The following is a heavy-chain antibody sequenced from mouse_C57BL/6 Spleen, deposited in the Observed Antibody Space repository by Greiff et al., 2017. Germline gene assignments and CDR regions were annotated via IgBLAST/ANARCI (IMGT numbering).Heavy chain of an antibody. CDR3: ARSGFIKGSDFDY. CDR2: IDPNRGGT. V-gene: IGHV1-72*01. CDR1: GYTFTSYW. D-gene: IGHD1-1*01. J-gene: IGHJ2*01. Sequence: VQLQQPGAELVKPGASVKLSCKASGYTFTSYWMHWVKQRPGRGLEWIGRIDPNRGGTKYNEKFKSKATLTVDKPSSTAYMQLSSLTSEDSAVYYCARSGFIKGSDFDYWGQGTTLTVSS.